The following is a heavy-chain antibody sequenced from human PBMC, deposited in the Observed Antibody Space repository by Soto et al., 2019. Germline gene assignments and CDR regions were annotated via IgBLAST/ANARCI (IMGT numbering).Heavy chain of an antibody. D-gene: IGHD1-26*01. CDR1: GFTFSSYG. CDR3: ARMAPLGHLIDY. J-gene: IGHJ4*02. V-gene: IGHV3-33*01. CDR2: IWYDGSNK. Sequence: GGSLRLSCAASGFTFSSYGMHWVRQAPGKGLEWVAVIWYDGSNKYYADSVKGRFTISRDNSKNTLYLQMNSLRAEDTAVYYCARMAPLGHLIDYWGQGTLVTVAS.